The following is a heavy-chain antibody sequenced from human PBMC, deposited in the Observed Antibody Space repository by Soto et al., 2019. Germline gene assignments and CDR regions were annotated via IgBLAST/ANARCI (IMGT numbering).Heavy chain of an antibody. J-gene: IGHJ4*02. CDR2: IDSDGSRT. V-gene: IGHV3-74*01. Sequence: GGSLRLSCAASGFTFSSYWRHWVRQAPGKGLVWVSEIDSDGSRTNYADSVKGRFTISRDNAKNTLYLQMNSLRAEDTAVYYCEAAAGTFFYPFDYWGQGTLVTVSS. CDR3: EAAAGTFFYPFDY. D-gene: IGHD6-13*01. CDR1: GFTFSSYW.